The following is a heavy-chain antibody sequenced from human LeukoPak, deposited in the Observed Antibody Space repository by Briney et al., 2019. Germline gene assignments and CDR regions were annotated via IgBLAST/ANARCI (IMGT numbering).Heavy chain of an antibody. CDR1: GFTFRDYY. CDR2: ISSSGSTI. CDR3: TSWGDTTAEYFQR. J-gene: IGHJ1*01. V-gene: IGHV3-11*04. Sequence: GGSLRLSCAASGFTFRDYYMSWIRQAPGKRLEWGSYISSSGSTIYYADSVKGRFTISRDNAQNSMYLQMNSLRVEDTAVYYCTSWGDTTAEYFQRWGQGTLVTVSS. D-gene: IGHD2-21*02.